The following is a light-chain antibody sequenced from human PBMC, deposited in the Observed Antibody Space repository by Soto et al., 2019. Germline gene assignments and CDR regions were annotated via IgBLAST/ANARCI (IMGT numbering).Light chain of an antibody. CDR1: QSVSSSY. J-gene: IGKJ1*01. CDR3: QQYGSSPRT. V-gene: IGKV3-20*01. CDR2: GAS. Sequence: EIVWTQSAGTLSLYPGERATLSCRASQSVSSSYLAWYQQKRGQAPSLLMYGASRRATGIPERFSGSGSGTDFTLTISRLEPEDFAVYYCQQYGSSPRTFGQGTKVDNK.